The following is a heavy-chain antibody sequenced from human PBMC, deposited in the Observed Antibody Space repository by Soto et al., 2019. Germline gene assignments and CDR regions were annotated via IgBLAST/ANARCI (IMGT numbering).Heavy chain of an antibody. D-gene: IGHD3-16*01. CDR3: AKDVDRVGELWGYFQN. J-gene: IGHJ1*01. V-gene: IGHV3-9*01. CDR1: GFIFEAFA. Sequence: EVQLVESGGGLAQPGRSLRLSCTVSGFIFEAFAMHWVRQAPGQGLEWVSGINWNGVNKGYAESVLGRFTISRDNAKNSLYRDMNYLRPEDTALYFCAKDVDRVGELWGYFQNWGQGTLVTVSS. CDR2: INWNGVNK.